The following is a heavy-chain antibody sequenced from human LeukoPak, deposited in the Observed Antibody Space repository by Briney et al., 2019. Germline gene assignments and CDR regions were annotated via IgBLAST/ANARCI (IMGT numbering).Heavy chain of an antibody. Sequence: GGSLRLSCAASGFTFSSYSMNWVRQAPGKGLEWVSSISSSSSYIYYADSVKGRFTISRDNAKNSLYLQMNSLRAEDTAVYYCARSHRGYYYYGMDVWGQGTTVTVSS. D-gene: IGHD3-10*01. CDR3: ARSHRGYYYYGMDV. V-gene: IGHV3-21*01. J-gene: IGHJ6*02. CDR2: ISSSSSYI. CDR1: GFTFSSYS.